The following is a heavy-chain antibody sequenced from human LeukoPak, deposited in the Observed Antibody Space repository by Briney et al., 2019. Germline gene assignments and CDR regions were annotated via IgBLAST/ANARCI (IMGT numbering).Heavy chain of an antibody. D-gene: IGHD1-26*01. CDR1: GFTVSSNY. J-gene: IGHJ4*02. CDR3: ARSPTGIVGAIN. Sequence: PGGSLRLSCAASGFTVSSNYMSWVRQAPGKGLEWVSVIYSGGSTYYADSMKGRFTISRDNSKNTLYLQMNSLRAEDTAVYYCARSPTGIVGAINWGQGTLVTVSS. CDR2: IYSGGST. V-gene: IGHV3-66*01.